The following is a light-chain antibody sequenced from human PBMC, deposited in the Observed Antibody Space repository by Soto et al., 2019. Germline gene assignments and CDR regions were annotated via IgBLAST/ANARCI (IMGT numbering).Light chain of an antibody. CDR3: SSYVGSNSLV. Sequence: QSALTQPPSASGSPGQSVTISCTGTSSDVGGYNYVSWYQQHSGKAPKLMIYEVNKRPSGVPDRFSGSKSGNTASLTVSGLQAEDEADYYCSSYVGSNSLVFGGGTKLTVL. J-gene: IGLJ3*02. V-gene: IGLV2-8*01. CDR2: EVN. CDR1: SSDVGGYNY.